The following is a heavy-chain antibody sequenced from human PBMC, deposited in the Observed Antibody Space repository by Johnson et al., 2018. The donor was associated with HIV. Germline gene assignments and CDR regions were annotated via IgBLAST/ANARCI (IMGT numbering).Heavy chain of an antibody. Sequence: QMLLVVSGGGVVQPGRSLRLSCAASGFTFSSYAMHWVRQAPGKGLEWVAVISYDGSTKDYADSVKGRFTISRDISKNLLYLQMNSLRTEDTAVYYCAKDEEGYCSGGSCYANAFDIWGQGTMVTVSS. CDR2: ISYDGSTK. CDR1: GFTFSSYA. J-gene: IGHJ3*02. V-gene: IGHV3-30*04. CDR3: AKDEEGYCSGGSCYANAFDI. D-gene: IGHD2-15*01.